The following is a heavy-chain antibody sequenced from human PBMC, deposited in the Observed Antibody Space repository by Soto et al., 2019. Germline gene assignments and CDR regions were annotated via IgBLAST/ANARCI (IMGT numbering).Heavy chain of an antibody. V-gene: IGHV4-38-2*02. CDR1: GGSISSGYY. D-gene: IGHD2-2*01. Sequence: SETLSLTCAVSGGSISSGYYWAWIRQPPGKGLEWIESIYHSGTTYYNPSLKSRVTISVDTSMNQFSLRLTSVIAADTAVYYCARDLTRENWFDPWGQGTLVTVSS. CDR3: ARDLTRENWFDP. J-gene: IGHJ5*02. CDR2: IYHSGTT.